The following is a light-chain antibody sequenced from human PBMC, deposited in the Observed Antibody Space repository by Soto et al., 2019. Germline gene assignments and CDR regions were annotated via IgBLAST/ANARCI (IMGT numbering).Light chain of an antibody. J-gene: IGKJ1*01. CDR3: QQYGRSWWT. V-gene: IGKV3-20*01. Sequence: EIVLTQSPGTQSLSPGERATLSCRTSQSVSSSYLAWYQQKPGQAPRLLIYGASSRATGIPDRFSGSGSGTDFTLTISRLEPEHFAVYYCQQYGRSWWTFGQGTKVEIK. CDR2: GAS. CDR1: QSVSSSY.